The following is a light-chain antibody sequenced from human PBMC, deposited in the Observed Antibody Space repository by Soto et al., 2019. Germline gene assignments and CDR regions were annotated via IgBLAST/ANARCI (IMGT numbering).Light chain of an antibody. Sequence: EIVMTQSPATLCVSPGERATLSCRASQSLSSNLAWYQQKPGQAPRLLIYGASTRATGIPARFSGSGSGTEFTLTISSLQSEDFAVYYCQQYNDWPPLFTFGPGTKVDIK. J-gene: IGKJ3*01. CDR3: QQYNDWPPLFT. CDR2: GAS. CDR1: QSLSSN. V-gene: IGKV3-15*01.